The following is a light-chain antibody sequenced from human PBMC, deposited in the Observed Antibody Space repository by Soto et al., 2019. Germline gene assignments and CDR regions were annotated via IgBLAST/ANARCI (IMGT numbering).Light chain of an antibody. CDR1: QNINNW. CDR3: QHTRT. J-gene: IGKJ1*01. CDR2: DAS. V-gene: IGKV1-5*01. Sequence: GDRVTITCRASQNINNWVAWYQQKPGKAPKFLIYDASTLQRGVPSRFSGSGFGTEFSLTISSLQPDDFGSYYCQHTRTFGQGTKVDIK.